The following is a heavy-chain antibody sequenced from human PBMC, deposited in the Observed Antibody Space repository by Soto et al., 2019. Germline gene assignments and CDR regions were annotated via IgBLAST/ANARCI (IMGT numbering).Heavy chain of an antibody. CDR2: ISYDGSNK. Sequence: GGSLRLSCAASGFTFSSYAMHWVRQAPGKGLEWVAVISYDGSNKYYADSVKGRFTISRDNAKNSLYLQMNSLRAEDTAVYYCARDAARYCSSTSCPYDYWGQGTPVTVSS. J-gene: IGHJ4*02. CDR1: GFTFSSYA. D-gene: IGHD2-2*01. CDR3: ARDAARYCSSTSCPYDY. V-gene: IGHV3-30-3*01.